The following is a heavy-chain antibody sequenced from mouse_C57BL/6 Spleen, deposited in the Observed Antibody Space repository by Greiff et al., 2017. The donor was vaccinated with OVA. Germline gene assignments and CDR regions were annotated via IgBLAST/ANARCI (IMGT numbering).Heavy chain of an antibody. V-gene: IGHV1-72*01. Sequence: QVQLQQPGAELVKPGASVKLSCKASGYTFTSYWMHWVKQRPGRGLEWIGRIDTNSGSTKYNEKFKSKATLTVDKPSSTAYMQLSSLTSEDSAVYYCARYHITTVVAKGFDYWGQGTTRTVSS. D-gene: IGHD1-1*01. CDR2: IDTNSGST. CDR3: ARYHITTVVAKGFDY. J-gene: IGHJ2*01. CDR1: GYTFTSYW.